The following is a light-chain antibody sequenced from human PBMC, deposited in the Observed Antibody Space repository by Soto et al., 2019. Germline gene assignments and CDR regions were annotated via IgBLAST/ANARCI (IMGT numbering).Light chain of an antibody. CDR3: QQANSFPPPIT. Sequence: DIQMTQSPSTLSASVGDRVTITCRASQSISSWLAWYQQKPGKAPKLLIYKASSLESGVPSRFSGSGSGTDFTLTISSLQPEDFATYYCQQANSFPPPITFGQGTRLE. V-gene: IGKV1-5*03. CDR2: KAS. CDR1: QSISSW. J-gene: IGKJ5*01.